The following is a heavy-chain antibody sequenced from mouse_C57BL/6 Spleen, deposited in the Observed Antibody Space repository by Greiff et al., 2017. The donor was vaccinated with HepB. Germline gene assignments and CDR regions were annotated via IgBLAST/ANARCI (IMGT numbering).Heavy chain of an antibody. V-gene: IGHV3-6*01. D-gene: IGHD2-4*01. Sequence: EVKLQESGPGLVKPSQSLSLTCSVTGYSITSGYYWNWIRQFPGNKLEWMGYISYDGSNNYNPSLKNRISITRDTSKNQFFLKLNSVTTEDTATYYCASGGLRKYFDVWGTGTTVTVSS. CDR3: ASGGLRKYFDV. CDR2: ISYDGSN. CDR1: GYSITSGYY. J-gene: IGHJ1*03.